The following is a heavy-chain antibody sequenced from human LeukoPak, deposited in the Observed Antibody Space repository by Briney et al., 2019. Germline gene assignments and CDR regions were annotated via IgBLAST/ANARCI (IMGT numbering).Heavy chain of an antibody. Sequence: ASVKVSCKASGFTLIHYYIHWVRQAPGQGLQWIGQAAPDGATKYALTFQGRISLTKDTSISTAYMELTSLRSDDTAIYYCARDSVGPEAFDMWGQGTVVSVSS. CDR2: AAPDGAT. CDR1: GFTLIHYY. J-gene: IGHJ3*02. CDR3: ARDSVGPEAFDM. V-gene: IGHV1-2*06. D-gene: IGHD1-26*01.